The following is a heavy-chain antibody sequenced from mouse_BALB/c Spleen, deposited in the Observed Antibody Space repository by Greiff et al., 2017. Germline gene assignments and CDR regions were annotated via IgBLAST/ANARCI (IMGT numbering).Heavy chain of an antibody. V-gene: IGHV7-3*02. Sequence: EVMLAESGGGLVQPGGSLRLSCATSGFTFTDYYMSWVRQPPGKALEWLGFIRNKANGYTTEYSASVQGRFTISRDNSQSILYLQMNTLRAEDSATYYCARDGDGYYSWLAYWGQGTLVTVSA. J-gene: IGHJ3*01. CDR1: GFTFTDYY. CDR3: ARDGDGYYSWLAY. CDR2: IRNKANGYTT. D-gene: IGHD2-3*01.